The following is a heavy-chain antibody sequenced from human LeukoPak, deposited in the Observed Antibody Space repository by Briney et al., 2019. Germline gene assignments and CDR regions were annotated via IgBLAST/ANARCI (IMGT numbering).Heavy chain of an antibody. Sequence: AASVTVSCKASGGTFSSYAISWVRQAPGQGLEWMGRIIPILGIANYAQKFQGRVTITADKSTSTAYMELSSLRSEDTAVYYCAREVGLRSQYFDYWGQGTLVTVSS. D-gene: IGHD3-16*01. CDR2: IIPILGIA. V-gene: IGHV1-69*04. J-gene: IGHJ4*02. CDR1: GGTFSSYA. CDR3: AREVGLRSQYFDY.